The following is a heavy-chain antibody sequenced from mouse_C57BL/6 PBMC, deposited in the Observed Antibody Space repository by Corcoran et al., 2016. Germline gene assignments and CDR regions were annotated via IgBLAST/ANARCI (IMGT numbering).Heavy chain of an antibody. J-gene: IGHJ4*01. D-gene: IGHD2-4*01. CDR1: GYTFTDYN. V-gene: IGHV1-18*01. CDR2: INPNNGGT. CDR3: ARRGRLRPYAMDY. Sequence: EVQLQQSGPELVKPGASVKIPCKASGYTFTDYNMDWVKQSHGKSLEWIGDINPNNGGTIYNQKFKGKATLTVDKSSSTAYMELRSLTSEDTAVYYCARRGRLRPYAMDYWGQGTSVTFSS.